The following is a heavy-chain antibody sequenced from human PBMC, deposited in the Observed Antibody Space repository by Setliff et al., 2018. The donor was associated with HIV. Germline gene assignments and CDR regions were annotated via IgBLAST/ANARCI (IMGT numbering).Heavy chain of an antibody. CDR1: GFTFSNSM. J-gene: IGHJ4*02. D-gene: IGHD3-16*01. CDR2: VKSKIDGGTI. V-gene: IGHV3-15*01. CDR3: STEGWGPDY. Sequence: PGGSLRLSCAASGFTFSNSMMGWVRQAPGKGLEWVGRVKSKIDGGTIDYAAPVKGRFIISRDDSKNTLYLQMNSLKTEDTAVYYCSTEGWGPDYWGQGTLVTVSS.